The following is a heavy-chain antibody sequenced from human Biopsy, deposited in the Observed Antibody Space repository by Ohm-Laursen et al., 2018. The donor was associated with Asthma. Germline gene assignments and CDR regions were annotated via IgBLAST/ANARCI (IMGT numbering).Heavy chain of an antibody. CDR3: ARTFHFWSPYHAEHYQL. Sequence: GSLRLSCAASGFTFSNYVMSWVRQAPGKGLEWVANIKHDGSEKNHADSLKGRFTISRDNAKNSLYLQMNSLRAEDTAVYYCARTFHFWSPYHAEHYQLWGQGTLVTVSS. D-gene: IGHD3-3*02. CDR2: IKHDGSEK. CDR1: GFTFSNYV. V-gene: IGHV3-7*01. J-gene: IGHJ1*01.